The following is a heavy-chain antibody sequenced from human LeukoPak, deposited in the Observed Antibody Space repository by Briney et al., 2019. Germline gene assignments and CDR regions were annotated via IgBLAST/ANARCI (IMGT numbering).Heavy chain of an antibody. CDR3: ASLGHGSGSPRNYYYYYMDV. V-gene: IGHV1-2*02. CDR1: GYTFTGYY. J-gene: IGHJ6*03. CDR2: INPNSGGT. Sequence: AASVKVSCKASGYTFTGYYMHWVRQAPGQGLEWMGWINPNSGGTNYAQKFQGRVTMTRDTPISTAYMELSRLRSDDTAVYYCASLGHGSGSPRNYYYYYMDVWGKGTTVTVSS. D-gene: IGHD3-10*01.